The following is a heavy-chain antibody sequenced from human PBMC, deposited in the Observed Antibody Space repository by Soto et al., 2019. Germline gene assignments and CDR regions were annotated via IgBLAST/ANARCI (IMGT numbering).Heavy chain of an antibody. CDR2: IYYSGST. Sequence: SETLSLTCTVSGGSISSGGYYWSWIRQHPGKGLEWIGYIYYSGSTYYNPSLKSRVTISVDTSKNQFSLKLSSVTAADTAVYYCARDRGRVRFLEWTDAFDSWGQGTRVNVSS. CDR1: GGSISSGGYY. V-gene: IGHV4-31*03. D-gene: IGHD3-3*01. J-gene: IGHJ3*02. CDR3: ARDRGRVRFLEWTDAFDS.